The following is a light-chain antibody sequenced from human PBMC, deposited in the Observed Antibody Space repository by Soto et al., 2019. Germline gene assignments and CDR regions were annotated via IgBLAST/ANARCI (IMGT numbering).Light chain of an antibody. CDR3: QQYKDYVYT. CDR1: QTVERW. J-gene: IGKJ2*01. V-gene: IGKV1-5*01. Sequence: IQMTQSPSTVSASEGDRVIITCRASQTVERWMAWYQQKPGKAPKLLISDVSTLERGVPSRFSGSGSATEFTLTISGLQPDDFATYYCQQYKDYVYTFGQGTKVDI. CDR2: DVS.